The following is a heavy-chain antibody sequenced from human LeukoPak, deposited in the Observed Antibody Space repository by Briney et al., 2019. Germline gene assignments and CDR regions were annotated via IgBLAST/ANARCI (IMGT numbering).Heavy chain of an antibody. V-gene: IGHV3-23*01. CDR3: AKGTRMIVVDNTIDY. CDR2: ISGSGGST. D-gene: IGHD3-22*01. J-gene: IGHJ4*02. CDR1: GFTFSSYA. Sequence: GGSLRLSCAASGFTFSSYAMSWVRQAPGKGLEWVSAISGSGGSTYYADSVKGRFTISRDNSKNTLYLQMYSLRAEDTAVYYCAKGTRMIVVDNTIDYWGQGTLVTVSS.